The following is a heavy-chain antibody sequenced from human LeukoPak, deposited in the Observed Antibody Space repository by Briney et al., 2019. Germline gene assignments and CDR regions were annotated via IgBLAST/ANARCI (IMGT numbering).Heavy chain of an antibody. J-gene: IGHJ3*02. CDR3: ARSWGSGWLYDI. CDR1: GGSFSGYY. D-gene: IGHD6-19*01. Sequence: SETLSLTCAVYGGSFSGYYWSWIRQPPGKGLEWIGEINHSGSTNYNPSLKSRVTISVDTSKNQFSLKLSSVTAADTAVYHCARSWGSGWLYDIWGQGTMVTVSS. V-gene: IGHV4-34*01. CDR2: INHSGST.